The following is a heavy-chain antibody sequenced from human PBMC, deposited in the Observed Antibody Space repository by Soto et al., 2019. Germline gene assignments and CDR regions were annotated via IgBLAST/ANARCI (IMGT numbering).Heavy chain of an antibody. J-gene: IGHJ6*02. V-gene: IGHV4-34*01. Sequence: PSETLSLTCAVYGGSFSGHYWSWIRQPPGKGLEWIGEINHGGSTNYFPSLKSRVTISLDTSKNQFSLKLSSVTAADTAVYYCARAAEPGDYYGMDVWGQGTTVTVSS. CDR3: ARAAEPGDYYGMDV. CDR1: GGSFSGHY. D-gene: IGHD4-17*01. CDR2: INHGGST.